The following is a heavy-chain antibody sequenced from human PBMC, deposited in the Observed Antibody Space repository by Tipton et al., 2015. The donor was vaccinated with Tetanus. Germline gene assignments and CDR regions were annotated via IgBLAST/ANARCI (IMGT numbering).Heavy chain of an antibody. D-gene: IGHD3-22*01. CDR1: GYTFTGYY. CDR2: IDPNSGGT. V-gene: IGHV1-2*02. Sequence: QLVQSGAEVKKPGASVKVSCKASGYTFTGYYIYWVRQAPGQGLEWMGWIDPNSGGTVHAQKFQGRVTMTRDTSISTAYMELRSLRSDGTAVYYCARDRGDYIYYGMDVWGPGTTVSVS. J-gene: IGHJ6*02. CDR3: ARDRGDYIYYGMDV.